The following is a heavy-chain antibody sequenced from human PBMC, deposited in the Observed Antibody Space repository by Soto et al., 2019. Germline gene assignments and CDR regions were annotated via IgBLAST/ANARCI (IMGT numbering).Heavy chain of an antibody. CDR1: GGSFSGYY. CDR2: INHSGST. D-gene: IGHD3-3*01. CDR3: ARDIGDFWSGYARNYYYYYGMDV. J-gene: IGHJ6*02. V-gene: IGHV4-34*01. Sequence: PSETLSLTCAVYGGSFSGYYWSWIRQPPGTGLEWLGEINHSGSTNYNPSLKSRVTISVDTSKNQFSLKLSSVTAADTAVYYCARDIGDFWSGYARNYYYYYGMDVWGQGTTVTVSS.